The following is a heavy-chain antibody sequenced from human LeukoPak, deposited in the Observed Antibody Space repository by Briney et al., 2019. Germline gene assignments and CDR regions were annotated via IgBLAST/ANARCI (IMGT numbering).Heavy chain of an antibody. Sequence: ETLSLTCIVSGDSLSSGYYWGWIRQAPGKGLEWVSSIDYDGGSGHYADSVKGRFTISRDNSNNTLFLHLNSLRGEDTAVYYCTRNSGWYGLSWGQGTLVTVSS. V-gene: IGHV3-23*01. CDR3: TRNSGWYGLS. J-gene: IGHJ1*01. CDR1: GDSLSSGYY. D-gene: IGHD6-19*01. CDR2: IDYDGGSG.